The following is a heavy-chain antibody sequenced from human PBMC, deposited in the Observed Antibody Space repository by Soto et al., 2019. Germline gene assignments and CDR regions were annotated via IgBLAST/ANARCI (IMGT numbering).Heavy chain of an antibody. J-gene: IGHJ3*02. CDR1: GFTVSSNY. CDR3: AKGISLLSFVPHPHAVFDI. V-gene: IGHV3-23*01. Sequence: PGGSLRLSCAASGFTVSSNYMSWVRQAPGKGLEWVSVISGSGGSTYYADSVKGRFTISRDNSKNTLYLQMNSLRAEDTAVYYCAKGISLLSFVPHPHAVFDIWGKGTMVTVSS. CDR2: ISGSGGST. D-gene: IGHD2-2*01.